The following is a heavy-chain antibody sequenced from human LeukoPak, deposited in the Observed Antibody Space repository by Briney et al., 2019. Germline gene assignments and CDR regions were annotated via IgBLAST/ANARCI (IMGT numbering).Heavy chain of an antibody. V-gene: IGHV3-30*02. Sequence: GGSLRLSCAASGFTFSSYGMHWVRQAPGKGLEWVAFIRYDGSNKYYADSVKGRFTISRDNSKNTLYLQMNSLRAEDTAVYYCAKDLGYSSSWVIDYWGQGTLVTVSS. CDR2: IRYDGSNK. CDR1: GFTFSSYG. CDR3: AKDLGYSSSWVIDY. D-gene: IGHD6-6*01. J-gene: IGHJ4*02.